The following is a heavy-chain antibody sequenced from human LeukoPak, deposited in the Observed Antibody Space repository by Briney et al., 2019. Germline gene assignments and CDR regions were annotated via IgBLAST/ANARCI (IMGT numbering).Heavy chain of an antibody. J-gene: IGHJ6*03. CDR1: GYTFTSYD. Sequence: ASVKVSCKASGYTFTSYDINWVRQAPGQGLEWMGWMNPNSGNTGYAQKFQGRVTMTRDTSISTAYMELNSLTAEDTAVYYCARDHRPEIQYYYMDVWGKGTTVAVSS. D-gene: IGHD1-14*01. CDR3: ARDHRPEIQYYYMDV. V-gene: IGHV1-8*01. CDR2: MNPNSGNT.